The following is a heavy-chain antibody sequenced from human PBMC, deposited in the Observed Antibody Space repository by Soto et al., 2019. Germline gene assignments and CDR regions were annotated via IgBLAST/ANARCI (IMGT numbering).Heavy chain of an antibody. CDR2: ISGSGVST. CDR1: GFTFSSYA. Sequence: GGSLRLSCAASGFTFSSYAMSWVRQAPGKGLEWVSAISGSGVSTYYADSVKGRFTISRDNSKNTLYLQMNSLRAEDTAVYYCAKTLRYFDRLSSYYFDYWGQGTMLTVYS. V-gene: IGHV3-23*01. D-gene: IGHD3-9*01. CDR3: AKTLRYFDRLSSYYFDY. J-gene: IGHJ4*02.